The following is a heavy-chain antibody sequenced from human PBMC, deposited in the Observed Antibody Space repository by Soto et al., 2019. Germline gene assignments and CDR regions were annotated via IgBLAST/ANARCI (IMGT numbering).Heavy chain of an antibody. CDR2: ISYDGSNK. CDR1: GFTFSSYA. V-gene: IGHV3-30-3*01. D-gene: IGHD2-21*02. CDR3: ARDQTPYCGGDCYEGDFDY. J-gene: IGHJ4*02. Sequence: GGSLRLSCAASGFTFSSYAMHWVRQAPGKGLEWVAVISYDGSNKYYADSVKGRFTISRDNSKNTLYLQMNSLRAEDTAVYYCARDQTPYCGGDCYEGDFDYWGQGTLVTVSS.